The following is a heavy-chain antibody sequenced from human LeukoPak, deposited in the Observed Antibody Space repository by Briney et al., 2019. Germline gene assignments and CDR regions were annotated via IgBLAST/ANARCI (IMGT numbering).Heavy chain of an antibody. D-gene: IGHD6-13*01. V-gene: IGHV3-23*01. CDR2: ISGSGGST. J-gene: IGHJ1*01. CDR3: AKDPAAAGTAEYFQH. Sequence: GGSLRLSCAASGFTFSSYAMSWVRQAPGKGLEWVSAISGSGGSTYYADSVKGRFTISRDNSKNTLYLQMNSLRAEDTAVYYCAKDPAAAGTAEYFQHWGQGTLVTVSS. CDR1: GFTFSSYA.